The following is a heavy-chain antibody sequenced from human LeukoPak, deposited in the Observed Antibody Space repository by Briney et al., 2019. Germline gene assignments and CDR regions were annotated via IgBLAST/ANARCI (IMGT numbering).Heavy chain of an antibody. D-gene: IGHD3-16*01. J-gene: IGHJ4*02. CDR2: INERATII. CDR1: GFTFSNYW. CDR3: VRDLILVWTPGDGFDH. V-gene: IGHV3-74*01. Sequence: PGGSLRLSCAASGFTFSNYWMHWVRQAPGKGLEWVSRINERATIISYADSVKGRFTISRENARNTLYLQMNSLTAEDTAVYYCVRDLILVWTPGDGFDHLGQGTLVTVSS.